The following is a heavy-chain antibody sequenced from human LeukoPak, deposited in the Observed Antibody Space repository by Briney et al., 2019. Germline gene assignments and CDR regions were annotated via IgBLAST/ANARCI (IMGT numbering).Heavy chain of an antibody. D-gene: IGHD3-22*01. CDR1: GGSISSYY. Sequence: SETLSLTCTVSGGSISSYYWSWIRQPAGKGLEWIGRIYTSGSTNYNPSLKSRVTMSVYTSKNQFSLKLSSVTAADTAVYYCARGRNYYDSSGYYYESAFDIWGQGTMVTVSS. V-gene: IGHV4-4*07. CDR3: ARGRNYYDSSGYYYESAFDI. CDR2: IYTSGST. J-gene: IGHJ3*02.